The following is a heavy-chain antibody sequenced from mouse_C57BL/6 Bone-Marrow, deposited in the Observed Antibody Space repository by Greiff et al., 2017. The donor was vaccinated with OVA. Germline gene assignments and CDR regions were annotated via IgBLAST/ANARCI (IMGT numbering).Heavy chain of an antibody. CDR3: AREWDYDGSETWFAY. CDR2: IDPSDSYT. V-gene: IGHV1-69*01. CDR1: GYTFTSYW. D-gene: IGHD1-1*01. J-gene: IGHJ3*01. Sequence: QVQLQQPGAELVMPGASVKLSCKASGYTFTSYWMHWVKQRPGQGLEWIGEIDPSDSYTNYNQKFKGKSTLTVDKSSSTAYMQLNSLTSEDSAVYYCAREWDYDGSETWFAYWGQGTLLTVSA.